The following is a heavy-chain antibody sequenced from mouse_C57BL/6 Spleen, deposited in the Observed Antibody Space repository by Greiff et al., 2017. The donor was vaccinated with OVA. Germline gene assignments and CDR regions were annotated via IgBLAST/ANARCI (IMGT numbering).Heavy chain of an antibody. J-gene: IGHJ2*01. CDR1: GFTFTEYT. CDR3: ARHENENYNYFDY. V-gene: IGHV1-62-2*01. D-gene: IGHD2-1*01. Sequence: VQLQQSGADLVQPGASVKLSCTASGFTFTEYTIHWVQQSPGQGLEWIGWFYTGSGSIKYNEKFKDKATLTADKSSSTVYMELSRLTSEDSAVYFCARHENENYNYFDYWGQGTTLTVSS. CDR2: FYTGSGSI.